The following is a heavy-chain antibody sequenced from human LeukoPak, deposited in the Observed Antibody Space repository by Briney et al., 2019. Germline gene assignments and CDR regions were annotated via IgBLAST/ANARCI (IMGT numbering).Heavy chain of an antibody. D-gene: IGHD6-13*01. Sequence: GGSLRLSCAASGFTFSSYEVNWVRQAPGKGLEWVSYISSSGSTIYYADSVKGRFTISRDNAKNSLYLQMNSLRAEDTAVYYCASLDSSSWYATDYWGQGTLVTVSS. CDR3: ASLDSSSWYATDY. CDR2: ISSSGSTI. J-gene: IGHJ4*02. CDR1: GFTFSSYE. V-gene: IGHV3-48*03.